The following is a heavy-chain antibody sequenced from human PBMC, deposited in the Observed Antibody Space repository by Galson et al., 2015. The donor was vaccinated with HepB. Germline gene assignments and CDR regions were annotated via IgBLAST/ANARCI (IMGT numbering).Heavy chain of an antibody. D-gene: IGHD3-16*01. V-gene: IGHV3-21*01. CDR2: ITSSSGYI. CDR3: AKDGGIDWLFRYFDL. J-gene: IGHJ2*01. Sequence: SLRLSCAASGFTFSSYSMNWVRQAPGKGLEWVPSITSSSGYIYYADSVKGRFTISRDNAKNSLYLQMNSLRAEDTAVYYCAKDGGIDWLFRYFDLWGRGTLVTVSS. CDR1: GFTFSSYS.